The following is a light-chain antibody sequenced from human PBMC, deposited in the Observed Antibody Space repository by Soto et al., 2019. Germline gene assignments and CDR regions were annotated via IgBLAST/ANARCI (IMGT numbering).Light chain of an antibody. CDR2: DAS. Sequence: EIVLTQSPGTLYLSPGERATLSCRASQSVSSRYLAWYQQKPGQAPRLLLYDASSRANGIPDRFSGSGYGTDFTLTISRLEPEHFAVYFCQHYGISRTFGQGTKVEVK. CDR3: QHYGISRT. CDR1: QSVSSRY. J-gene: IGKJ1*01. V-gene: IGKV3-20*01.